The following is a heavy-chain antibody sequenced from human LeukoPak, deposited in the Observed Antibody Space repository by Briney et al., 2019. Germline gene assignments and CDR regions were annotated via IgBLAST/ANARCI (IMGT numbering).Heavy chain of an antibody. CDR2: MNPNSGNT. V-gene: IGHV1-8*01. Sequence: ASVKVSCKASGYTFTGYDINWVRQATGQGLEWMGWMNPNSGNTGYAQKFQGRVTMTRNTSISTAYMELSSLRSEDTAVYYCARVPLAGFWSDYYRNWFDPWGQGTLVTVSS. CDR3: ARVPLAGFWSDYYRNWFDP. D-gene: IGHD3-3*01. CDR1: GYTFTGYD. J-gene: IGHJ5*02.